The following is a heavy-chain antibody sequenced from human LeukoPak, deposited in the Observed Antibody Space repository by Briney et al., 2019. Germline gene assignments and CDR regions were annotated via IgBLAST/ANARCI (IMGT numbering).Heavy chain of an antibody. Sequence: PGGSLRLSCAASGFTFSSYAMSWVRQAPGKGLEWVSAISGSGGSTYYADSVKGRFTISRDNSKNTPYLQMNSLRAEDTAVYYCARDSSPYCSSISCYSLSGYWGQGNLVTVSS. J-gene: IGHJ4*02. D-gene: IGHD2-2*02. V-gene: IGHV3-23*01. CDR2: ISGSGGST. CDR3: ARDSSPYCSSISCYSLSGY. CDR1: GFTFSSYA.